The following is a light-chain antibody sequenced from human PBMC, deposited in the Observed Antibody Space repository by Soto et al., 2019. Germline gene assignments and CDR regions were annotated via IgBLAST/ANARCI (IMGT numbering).Light chain of an antibody. J-gene: IGLJ3*02. Sequence: QSVLTQPPSASGTPGQRVTISCSGSSSNIGNNYVYWYQHLPGTAPKFLIYANSQRPSGVPERFSGSKSGTSASLAISGLRSEDEADYYCAAWDGSLDSRVFGGGTQLTVL. CDR2: ANS. V-gene: IGLV1-47*01. CDR1: SSNIGNNY. CDR3: AAWDGSLDSRV.